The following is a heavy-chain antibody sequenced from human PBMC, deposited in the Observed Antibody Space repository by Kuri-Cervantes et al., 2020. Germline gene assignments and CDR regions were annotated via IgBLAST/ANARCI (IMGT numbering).Heavy chain of an antibody. V-gene: IGHV1-3*01. Sequence: ASVKVSCKASGYTFTSYAMHWVLQAPGQRLEWMGWINAGNGNTKYSQKFQGRVTITRDTSASTAYMELSSLRSEDTAVYYCARDPSRGWTYYFDYWGQGTLVTVSS. CDR3: ARDPSRGWTYYFDY. CDR2: INAGNGNT. J-gene: IGHJ4*02. D-gene: IGHD6-19*01. CDR1: GYTFTSYA.